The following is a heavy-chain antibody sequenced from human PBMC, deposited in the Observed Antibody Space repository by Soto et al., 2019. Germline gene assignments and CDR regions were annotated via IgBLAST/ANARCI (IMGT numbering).Heavy chain of an antibody. CDR3: ARDARGYSGYRTQGMDV. CDR2: IYYSGST. CDR1: GGSISSGGYY. J-gene: IGHJ6*02. V-gene: IGHV4-31*03. Sequence: QVQLQESGPGLVKPSQTLSLTCTVSGGSISSGGYYWSWIRQHPGKGLEWIGYIYYSGSTYYNPSLKSRVTISVDTSKNQVALKLSSVTAADTAVDYCARDARGYSGYRTQGMDVWGQGTTVTVSS. D-gene: IGHD5-12*01.